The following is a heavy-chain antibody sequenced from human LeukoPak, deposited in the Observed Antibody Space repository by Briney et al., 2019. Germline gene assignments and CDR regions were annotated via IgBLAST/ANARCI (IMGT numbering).Heavy chain of an antibody. CDR1: GFTFSGYP. CDR3: ARAQEDTAMALDY. J-gene: IGHJ4*02. V-gene: IGHV3-30-3*01. D-gene: IGHD5-18*01. Sequence: GGSLRLSCAASGFTFSGYPIHWVRQAPGKGLEWVAVISYDGSNKYYADSVKGRFTISRDNSKNTLYLQMNSLRAEDTAVYYCARAQEDTAMALDYWGQGTLVTVSS. CDR2: ISYDGSNK.